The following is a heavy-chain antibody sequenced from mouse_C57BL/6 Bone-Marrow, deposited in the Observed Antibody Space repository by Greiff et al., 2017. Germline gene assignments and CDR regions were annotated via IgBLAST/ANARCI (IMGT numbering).Heavy chain of an antibody. CDR1: GFTFSSYG. CDR2: ISSGGSYT. D-gene: IGHD1-1*01. Sequence: DVQLVESGGDLVKPGGSLKLSCAASGFTFSSYGMSWVRQTPDTRLEWVATISSGGSYTYYPDSVKGRFTISRDNAKNTLDLQMSSLKSEDTAMYYCARHPTPFAYWGQGTLVTVSA. J-gene: IGHJ3*01. CDR3: ARHPTPFAY. V-gene: IGHV5-6*01.